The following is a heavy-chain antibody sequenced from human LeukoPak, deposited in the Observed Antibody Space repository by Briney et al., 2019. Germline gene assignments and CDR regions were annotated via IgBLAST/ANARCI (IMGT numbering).Heavy chain of an antibody. Sequence: SETLSLTCTVSGYSNSSGYYWGWIRQPPGKGLEWIGSIYHSGSTYYNPSLKSRVTISGDTSKNQFSLNLSSATATDTAVYYCARDCSSTTCYTRSFDPWGQGTLVTVSS. CDR3: ARDCSSTTCYTRSFDP. CDR1: GYSNSSGYY. V-gene: IGHV4-38-2*02. CDR2: IYHSGST. D-gene: IGHD2-2*02. J-gene: IGHJ5*02.